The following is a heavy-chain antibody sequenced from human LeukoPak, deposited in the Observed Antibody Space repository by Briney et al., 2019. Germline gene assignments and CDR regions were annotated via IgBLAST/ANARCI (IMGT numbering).Heavy chain of an antibody. CDR2: IIPIFGTA. CDR1: GGTFSSYA. CDR3: ARGRYYYDSSGYYEEHNFDY. J-gene: IGHJ4*02. Sequence: AVKVSCKASGGTFSSYAISWVRQAPGQGLEWMGRIIPIFGTANYAQKFQGRVTITTDESTSTAYMELSSLRSEDTAVYYCARGRYYYDSSGYYEEHNFDYWGQGTLVTVSS. D-gene: IGHD3-22*01. V-gene: IGHV1-69*05.